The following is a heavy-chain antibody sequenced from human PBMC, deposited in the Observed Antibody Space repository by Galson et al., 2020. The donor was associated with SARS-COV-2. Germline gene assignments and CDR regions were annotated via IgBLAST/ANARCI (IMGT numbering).Heavy chain of an antibody. CDR2: IFQSGNT. Sequence: SETLSLTCTVSGGSISSGDYSWIWIRQPPGKGLEWIGYIFQSGNTFYNPSLESRVTMSVDRSKNQFSLKLTSVTAADTAVYFCARSPPAYYYYYYYMDVWGMGTTVTVSS. CDR3: ARSPPAYYYYYYYMDV. J-gene: IGHJ6*03. CDR1: GGSISSGDYS. D-gene: IGHD2-2*01. V-gene: IGHV4-30-2*01.